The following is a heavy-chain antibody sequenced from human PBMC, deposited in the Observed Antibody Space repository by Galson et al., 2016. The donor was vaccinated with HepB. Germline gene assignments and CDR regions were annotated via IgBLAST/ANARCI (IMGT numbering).Heavy chain of an antibody. D-gene: IGHD2-2*01. CDR3: ARDRYCDSIGCYYFDY. Sequence: SETLSLTCTVSDDSIGTYYWNWIRQSPGKGLEWIGYVFFSDITAYNPSLNSRVTLSLDTSKNQISLELRSVTTADTATYYCARDRYCDSIGCYYFDYWGQGTLVTVSS. J-gene: IGHJ4*02. CDR2: VFFSDIT. V-gene: IGHV4-59*12. CDR1: DDSIGTYY.